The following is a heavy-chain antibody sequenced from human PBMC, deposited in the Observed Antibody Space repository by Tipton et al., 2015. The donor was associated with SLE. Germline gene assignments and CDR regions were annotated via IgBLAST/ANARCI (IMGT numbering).Heavy chain of an antibody. CDR1: GGSISSYY. CDR2: IYYSGST. V-gene: IGHV4-59*01. J-gene: IGHJ4*02. D-gene: IGHD4-11*01. CDR3: ASGAAPTVIFVY. Sequence: TLSLTCTVSGGSISSYYWSWVRQPPGKGLEWIGYIYYSGSTNYNPSLKSRVTISVDTSKSQFSLKLSSVTAAAPAVYYCASGAAPTVIFVYWGQGTLVTVSS.